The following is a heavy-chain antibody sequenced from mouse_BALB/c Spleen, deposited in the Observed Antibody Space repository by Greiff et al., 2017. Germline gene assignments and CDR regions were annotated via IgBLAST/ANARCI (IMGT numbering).Heavy chain of an antibody. CDR1: GYTFTSYW. D-gene: IGHD2-4*01. J-gene: IGHJ2*01. Sequence: QVQLQQSGAELARPGASVKLSCKASGYTFTSYWMQWVKQRPGQGLEWIGAIYPGDGDTRYTQKFKGKATLTADKSSSTAYMQLSSLASEDSAVYYCARESYDYDDFDYWGQGTTLTVSS. CDR3: ARESYDYDDFDY. CDR2: IYPGDGDT. V-gene: IGHV1-87*01.